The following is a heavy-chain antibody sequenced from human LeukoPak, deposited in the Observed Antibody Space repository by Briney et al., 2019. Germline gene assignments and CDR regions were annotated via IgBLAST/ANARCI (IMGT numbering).Heavy chain of an antibody. D-gene: IGHD3-9*01. Sequence: GGSLRLSCAASGFIFTSYSMNWVRQAPGKGLEWISYISSSSSTIYYADSVRGRFTISRDNAKNSLYLQMNSLRAEDTAVYYCAREGEGLSYYDILTGYTPPAYWGQGTLVTVSS. CDR3: AREGEGLSYYDILTGYTPPAY. CDR1: GFIFTSYS. CDR2: ISSSSSTI. J-gene: IGHJ4*02. V-gene: IGHV3-48*01.